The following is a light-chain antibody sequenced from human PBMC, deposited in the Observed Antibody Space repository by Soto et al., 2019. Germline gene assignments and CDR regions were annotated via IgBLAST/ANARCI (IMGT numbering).Light chain of an antibody. J-gene: IGLJ1*01. CDR1: SSDVGNYKY. Sequence: QSALTQPASVSGSPGQSITISCTGTSSDVGNYKYVSWYQQHPGKAPKLMIYEVSNRPSGVSNRFSGSKSGNTASLTISGLQVEDETDYYCFSYTSSGTYVFGTGTKVTV. CDR2: EVS. V-gene: IGLV2-14*01. CDR3: FSYTSSGTYV.